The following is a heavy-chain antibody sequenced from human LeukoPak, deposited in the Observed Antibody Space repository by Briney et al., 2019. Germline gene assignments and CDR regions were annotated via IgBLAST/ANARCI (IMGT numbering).Heavy chain of an antibody. Sequence: SETLSLTCTVSGGSISSYYWSWIRQPPGKGLEWIGEINHGGRTNYNPSLKSRVTISVDASKKQFSLRLSSLTAADTAVYYCAKLPSYYYGSGSPPRGWFDPWGQGSLVTVSS. V-gene: IGHV4-34*01. CDR3: AKLPSYYYGSGSPPRGWFDP. CDR2: INHGGRT. D-gene: IGHD3-10*01. CDR1: GGSISSYY. J-gene: IGHJ5*02.